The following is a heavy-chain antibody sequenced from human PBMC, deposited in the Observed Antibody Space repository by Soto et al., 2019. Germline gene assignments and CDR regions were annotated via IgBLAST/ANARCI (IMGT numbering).Heavy chain of an antibody. Sequence: ASVKVSCKASGGTFSSYAISWVRQAPGQGLEWMGGIIPIFGTANYAQKFQGRVTITADESTNTAYMELSSLRSEDTAVYYCARERAAGLVVTAISRGSLSYYYYGMDVWGQGTTVTVSS. CDR1: GGTFSSYA. V-gene: IGHV1-69*13. CDR2: IIPIFGTA. CDR3: ARERAAGLVVTAISRGSLSYYYYGMDV. J-gene: IGHJ6*02. D-gene: IGHD2-21*02.